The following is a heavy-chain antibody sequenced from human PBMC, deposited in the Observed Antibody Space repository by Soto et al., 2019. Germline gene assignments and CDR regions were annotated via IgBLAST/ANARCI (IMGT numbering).Heavy chain of an antibody. J-gene: IGHJ4*02. Sequence: GGSLRLSCAGSGFTFSRYAIHWVRQAPGKGLERVAVISRDGKNKYYVDSVKGRFTISRDDSQNTLYLQMNSLRREDTAVYYCARSRNSAVADSFDFWGQGTLVTVSS. V-gene: IGHV3-30*04. CDR3: ARSRNSAVADSFDF. CDR1: GFTFSRYA. D-gene: IGHD3-10*01. CDR2: ISRDGKNK.